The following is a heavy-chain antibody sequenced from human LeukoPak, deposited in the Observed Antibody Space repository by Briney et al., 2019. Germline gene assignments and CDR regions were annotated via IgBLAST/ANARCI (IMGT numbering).Heavy chain of an antibody. CDR3: AKGLNCSSTSCYIEYFQH. CDR1: GFTFSSYG. Sequence: GGSLRLSCAASGFTFSSYGMHWVRQAPGKGLEWVAFIRYDGSNKYYADSVKGRFTISRDNSKNTLYLQMNSLRAEDTAVYYCAKGLNCSSTSCYIEYFQHWGQGTLVTVSS. D-gene: IGHD2-2*02. CDR2: IRYDGSNK. V-gene: IGHV3-30*02. J-gene: IGHJ1*01.